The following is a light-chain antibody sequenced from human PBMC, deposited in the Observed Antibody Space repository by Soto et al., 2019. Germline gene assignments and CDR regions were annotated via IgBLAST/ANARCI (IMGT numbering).Light chain of an antibody. CDR2: KSS. CDR1: QSMSGW. Sequence: DIQMTQSPSTLSASVGDRVTITCRASQSMSGWLAWYQQKPGKAPTVLIYKSSSLQSGVPSRFSGSGSGTEFTLTISSLQPDDFANYYCLQYDSYPWTLGQGTKVDIK. CDR3: LQYDSYPWT. J-gene: IGKJ1*01. V-gene: IGKV1-5*03.